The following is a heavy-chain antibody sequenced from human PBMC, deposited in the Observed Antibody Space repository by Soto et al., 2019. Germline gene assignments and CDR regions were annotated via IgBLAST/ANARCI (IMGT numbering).Heavy chain of an antibody. CDR3: AKDLVPGYCSGGSCYFAFGI. V-gene: IGHV3-23*01. Sequence: GGSLRLSCAASGFTFSSYAMSWVRQAPGKGLEWVSAISGSGGSTYYADSVKGRFTISRDNSKNTLYLQMNSLRVEDTAVYYCAKDLVPGYCSGGSCYFAFGIWGQGTMVTVSS. J-gene: IGHJ3*02. CDR1: GFTFSSYA. D-gene: IGHD2-15*01. CDR2: ISGSGGST.